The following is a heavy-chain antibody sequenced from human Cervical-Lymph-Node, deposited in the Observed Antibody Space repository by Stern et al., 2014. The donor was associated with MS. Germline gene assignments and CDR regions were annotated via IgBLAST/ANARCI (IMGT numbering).Heavy chain of an antibody. V-gene: IGHV3-48*02. Sequence: VQLVESGGDLVQPGGSLRLFCAASGFTFSSYAMSWVRQAPGKGLEWISHVSSSGSTIYYADSVKGRFTISRDNAKNSLYLQMNSLRDEDTAVYFCARRDSSSSKAFDIWGQGTMVTVSS. J-gene: IGHJ3*02. CDR3: ARRDSSSSKAFDI. CDR1: GFTFSSYA. D-gene: IGHD6-6*01. CDR2: VSSSGSTI.